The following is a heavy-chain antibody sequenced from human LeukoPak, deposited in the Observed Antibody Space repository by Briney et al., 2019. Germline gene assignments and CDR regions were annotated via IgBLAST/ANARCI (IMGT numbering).Heavy chain of an antibody. J-gene: IGHJ6*03. CDR1: GGSISSNSYY. CDR2: IYYSGST. D-gene: IGHD3-10*01. Sequence: SETLSLTCTVSGGSISSNSYYWGWIRQPPGRGLEWIGNIYYSGSTYYNPSLKSRVTISLDTSKNQFSLKLSSVTAADTAIYYCASVRRGFGESSKYYAYYYMGVWGKGTTVTISS. CDR3: ASVRRGFGESSKYYAYYYMGV. V-gene: IGHV4-39*01.